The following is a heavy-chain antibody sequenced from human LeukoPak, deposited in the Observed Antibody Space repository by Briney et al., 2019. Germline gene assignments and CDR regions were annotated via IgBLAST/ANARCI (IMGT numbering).Heavy chain of an antibody. CDR1: GFTFSSYA. D-gene: IGHD6-6*01. V-gene: IGHV3-23*01. J-gene: IGHJ4*02. CDR3: AKGSAAARPYYFDL. Sequence: GGSLRLSCAASGFTFSSYAMSWVRQAPGEGLEWIAAVSTSGDDTYFAGSVKGRFTISRFNSQNTMALQMNNLRVEDTAIYYCAKGSAAARPYYFDLWGQGTLVTVSS. CDR2: VSTSGDDT.